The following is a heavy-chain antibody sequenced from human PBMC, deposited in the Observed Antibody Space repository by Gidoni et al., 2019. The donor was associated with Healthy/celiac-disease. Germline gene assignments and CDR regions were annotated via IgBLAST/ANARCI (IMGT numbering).Heavy chain of an antibody. CDR1: GGAISSSSYY. J-gene: IGHJ3*02. V-gene: IGHV4-39*01. CDR2: IYYSGST. Sequence: QLQLQESGPGLVKPSETLSLTCTVSGGAISSSSYYWGWIRQPPGKGLEWIGSIYYSGSTYYNPSLKSRVTISVDTSKNQFSLKLSSVTAADTAVYYCARLESSWYLGAFDIWGQGTMVTVSS. CDR3: ARLESSWYLGAFDI. D-gene: IGHD6-13*01.